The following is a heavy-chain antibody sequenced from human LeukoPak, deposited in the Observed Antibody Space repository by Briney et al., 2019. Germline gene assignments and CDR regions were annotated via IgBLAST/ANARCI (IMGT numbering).Heavy chain of an antibody. CDR1: GYTFIDHY. D-gene: IGHD3-22*01. V-gene: IGHV1-2*02. CDR2: VDPDTGDR. J-gene: IGHJ4*02. Sequence: SVKVSCKPSGYTFIDHYLHWVRQAPGQGLESLGWVDPDTGDRNYPHKFQGRVTMSRDTSISTAYMELNRLRSDDTAVYYCARAGHNSNSGGYDFWGLGTLVTVSS. CDR3: ARAGHNSNSGGYDF.